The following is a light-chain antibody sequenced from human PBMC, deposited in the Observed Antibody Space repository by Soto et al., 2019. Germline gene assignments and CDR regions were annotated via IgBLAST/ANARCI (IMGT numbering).Light chain of an antibody. V-gene: IGKV3-20*01. J-gene: IGKJ5*01. CDR3: QQYGSSPLIT. CDR2: GAS. Sequence: IVLTQSPGTLSLSPGERATLSCRASQSVSSSYLAWYQQKPGQAPRLLIYGASSRATGTPDRFSGSGSGTDFTLTISRLEPEDFAVYYCQQYGSSPLITFGQGTRLEIK. CDR1: QSVSSSY.